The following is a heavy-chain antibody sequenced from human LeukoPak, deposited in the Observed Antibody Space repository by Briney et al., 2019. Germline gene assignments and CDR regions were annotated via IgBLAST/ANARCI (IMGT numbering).Heavy chain of an antibody. Sequence: PGGSLRLSCAASGFTFSSYAMSWVRQAPGKGLEWVSAISGSGGSTYYADSVKGRFTISRDNSKNTLYLQMNSLRAEDTAVYYCAKDWGGVTTPYYYGMDVWGQGTTVTVSS. CDR1: GFTFSSYA. CDR3: AKDWGGVTTPYYYGMDV. V-gene: IGHV3-23*01. D-gene: IGHD4-11*01. CDR2: ISGSGGST. J-gene: IGHJ6*02.